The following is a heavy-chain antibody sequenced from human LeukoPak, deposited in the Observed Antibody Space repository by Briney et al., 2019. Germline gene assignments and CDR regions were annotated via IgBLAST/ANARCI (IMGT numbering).Heavy chain of an antibody. CDR1: GDSISSYY. Sequence: SETLSLTCTVSGDSISSYYRNWIRQPPGKGLEWIGFIYDSGSTNYNPSLRSRVTISLDTSKNQFSLRLSSVTAADTAVYYCARRRYYDSSGYWYYFDYWGQGTLVTVSS. D-gene: IGHD3-22*01. J-gene: IGHJ4*02. V-gene: IGHV4-59*08. CDR2: IYDSGST. CDR3: ARRRYYDSSGYWYYFDY.